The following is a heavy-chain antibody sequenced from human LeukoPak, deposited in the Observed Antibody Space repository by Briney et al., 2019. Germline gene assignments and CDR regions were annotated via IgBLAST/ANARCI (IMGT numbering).Heavy chain of an antibody. CDR2: ISGSGGGT. J-gene: IGHJ3*02. V-gene: IGHV3-23*01. CDR1: GFTFSSYA. CDR3: TKDQAEYGVDAFDM. Sequence: GGSLRLSCAASGFTFSSYAMSWVRQAPGKGLEWVSGISGSGGGTYYADSVKGRFTIFRDNSKNMLYLQMISLRADDTAVYYCTKDQAEYGVDAFDMWGHGTMVTVSS. D-gene: IGHD4-17*01.